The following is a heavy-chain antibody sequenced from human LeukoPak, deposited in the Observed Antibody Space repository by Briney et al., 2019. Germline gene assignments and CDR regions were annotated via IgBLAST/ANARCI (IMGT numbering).Heavy chain of an antibody. J-gene: IGHJ6*03. V-gene: IGHV4-38-2*01. CDR1: GYSISTGYY. Sequence: PSETLSLTCSVSGYSISTGYYWGWIRQPPGKGLEWIGSTYHSGSTYYNPSLRSRVTMSVDTSKNHFSLKLSSVTAADTAVYYCARTRSGSYYFGYYYYMDVWGKGTTVTVSS. CDR2: TYHSGST. CDR3: ARTRSGSYYFGYYYYMDV. D-gene: IGHD3-10*01.